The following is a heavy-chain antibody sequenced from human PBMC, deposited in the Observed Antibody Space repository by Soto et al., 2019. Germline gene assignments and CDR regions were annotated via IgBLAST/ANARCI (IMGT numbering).Heavy chain of an antibody. CDR2: IIPIFGTA. V-gene: IGHV1-69*18. CDR1: GGTFSSYA. J-gene: IGHJ6*02. D-gene: IGHD3-22*01. Sequence: QVQLVQSGAEVKKPGSSVKVSCKASGGTFSSYAISWVRQAPGQGLEWMGRIIPIFGTANYAQKFQGRVTITADESTSTAYMELSSLRSEDTAVYYGASSSNYYDSSGYYYYYYGMDVWGQGTTVTVSS. CDR3: ASSSNYYDSSGYYYYYYGMDV.